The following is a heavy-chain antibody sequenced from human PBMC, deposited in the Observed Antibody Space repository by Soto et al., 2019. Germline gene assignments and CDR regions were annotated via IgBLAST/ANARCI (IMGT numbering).Heavy chain of an antibody. D-gene: IGHD6-13*01. CDR3: ARVAGHNNPWGSSWSPAVRYYSYYGMDV. Sequence: EVQLMESGGGLVQPGGSLRLSCAASGFTFSTYWMDWVRQTPGKGLEWVANINQDGREKYYVDSVKGRFTISRDNGQDSLYLKMNSLRVEDTALYFCARVAGHNNPWGSSWSPAVRYYSYYGMDVWGPGTTVTVSS. CDR1: GFTFSTYW. CDR2: INQDGREK. J-gene: IGHJ6*02. V-gene: IGHV3-7*03.